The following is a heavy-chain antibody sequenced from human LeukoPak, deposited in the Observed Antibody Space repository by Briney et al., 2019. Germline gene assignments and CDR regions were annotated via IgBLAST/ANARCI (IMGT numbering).Heavy chain of an antibody. D-gene: IGHD1-26*01. J-gene: IGHJ4*02. Sequence: GGSLSLSCAASGFTLSSYGMNWVRQAPGKGLDWVAFLRYDGSTAFYEDSAKGRFTISRDSSKNTLYLQMNSLTPADTAIYYCAKDPYGGTYPSYFDYWGQGTLVTVSS. CDR2: LRYDGSTA. CDR3: AKDPYGGTYPSYFDY. CDR1: GFTLSSYG. V-gene: IGHV3-30*02.